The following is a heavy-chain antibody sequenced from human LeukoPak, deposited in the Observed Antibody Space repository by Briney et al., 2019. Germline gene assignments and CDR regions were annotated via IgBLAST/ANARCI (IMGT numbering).Heavy chain of an antibody. CDR2: IYTSGST. CDR3: ARALLGDWGLGSYFDY. CDR1: GGSISSGSYY. Sequence: PSQTLSLTCTVSGGSISSGSYYWSWIRQPAGKGLEWIGRIYTSGSTNYNPSLKSRVTISVDTSKNQFSLKLSSVTAADTAVYYCARALLGDWGLGSYFDYWGQGTLVTVSS. D-gene: IGHD7-27*01. V-gene: IGHV4-61*02. J-gene: IGHJ4*02.